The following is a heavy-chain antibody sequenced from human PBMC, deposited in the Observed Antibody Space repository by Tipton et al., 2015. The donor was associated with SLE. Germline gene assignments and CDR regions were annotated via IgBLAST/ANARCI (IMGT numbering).Heavy chain of an antibody. CDR3: ATSITVTTSDY. J-gene: IGHJ4*02. Sequence: TLSLTCTVSGDSISSYYWSWIRQPPGKGLEWIGYIYNSGSTNYNPSLKSRVTISVDTSKNQFSLKLSSVTAADTAVYYCATSITVTTSDYWGQGTLVTVSS. CDR2: IYNSGST. V-gene: IGHV4-59*07. D-gene: IGHD1-7*01. CDR1: GDSISSYY.